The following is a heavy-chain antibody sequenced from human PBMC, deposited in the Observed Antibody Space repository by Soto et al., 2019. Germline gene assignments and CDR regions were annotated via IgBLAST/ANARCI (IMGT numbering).Heavy chain of an antibody. Sequence: QVQLVQSGAEVKKPGSSVKVSCKASGGTFSPYTINWVRQAPGQGLEWMGRIIPFHGVTNYAQKFQARVKINEDKSKSTDYMELSGLRFEDTAMYYCTRDWEITVSTWSFGGFWGRGTLVTVSS. V-gene: IGHV1-69*08. CDR1: GGTFSPYT. CDR3: TRDWEITVSTWSFGGF. D-gene: IGHD3-10*01. J-gene: IGHJ4*02. CDR2: IIPFHGVT.